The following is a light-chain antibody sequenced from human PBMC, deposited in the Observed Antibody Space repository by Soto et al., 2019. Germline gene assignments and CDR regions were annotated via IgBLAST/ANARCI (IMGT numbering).Light chain of an antibody. CDR3: QQYGSSPTWT. Sequence: EIVLTPSPGTLSLSPGERATLSCRASQSVSSSYLAWYQQKPGQAPRLLIYGASSRATGIPDRFSGSGSGTDFTLTISRLEPEDFAVYYCQQYGSSPTWTFGQGTKVDSK. V-gene: IGKV3-20*01. CDR1: QSVSSSY. J-gene: IGKJ1*01. CDR2: GAS.